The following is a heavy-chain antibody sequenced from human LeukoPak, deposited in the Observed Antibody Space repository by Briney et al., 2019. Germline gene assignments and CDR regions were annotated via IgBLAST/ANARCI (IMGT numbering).Heavy chain of an antibody. D-gene: IGHD1-26*01. V-gene: IGHV4-39*07. CDR1: GASISSSSYY. CDR3: AKSGGYGLIDY. CDR2: IYYSGST. J-gene: IGHJ4*02. Sequence: SETLSLTCTVSGASISSSSYYWGWIRQPPGKGLEWIGSIYYSGSTYYNPSLKSRVTISVDTSKNQFSLKLSSVTAADTAIYYCAKSGGYGLIDYWGQGTLVTVSS.